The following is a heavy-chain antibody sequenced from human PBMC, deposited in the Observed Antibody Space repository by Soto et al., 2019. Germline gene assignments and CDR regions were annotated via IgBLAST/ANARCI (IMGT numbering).Heavy chain of an antibody. CDR2: IYYSGST. CDR1: GGTISSWY. D-gene: IGHD3-22*01. CDR3: ARHLDYYDSSGYYYEGAPFDY. Sequence: SETLSLTCTVSGGTISSWYWSWIRQPPGKGLEWIGHIYYSGSTNCNPSLKSRVTISVDTSKNQFSLKLSSVTAADTAVYYCARHLDYYDSSGYYYEGAPFDYWGQGTPVTSPQ. V-gene: IGHV4-59*08. J-gene: IGHJ4*02.